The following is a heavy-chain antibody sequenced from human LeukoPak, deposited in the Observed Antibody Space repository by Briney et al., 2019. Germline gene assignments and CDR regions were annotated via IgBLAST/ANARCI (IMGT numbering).Heavy chain of an antibody. Sequence: SETLSLTCAVYGGSFSGYYWSWIRQPPGKGLEWIGEINHSGSTNYNPSLKSRVTISVDTSKNQFSLKLSSVTAADTAVYYCARGPMTVGASPFDYWGQGTLVTVSS. CDR3: ARGPMTVGASPFDY. V-gene: IGHV4-34*01. J-gene: IGHJ4*02. D-gene: IGHD1-26*01. CDR2: INHSGST. CDR1: GGSFSGYY.